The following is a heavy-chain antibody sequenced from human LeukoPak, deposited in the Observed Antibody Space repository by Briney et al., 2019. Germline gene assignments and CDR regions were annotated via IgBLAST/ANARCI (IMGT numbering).Heavy chain of an antibody. D-gene: IGHD4-23*01. CDR1: GYSFTSNW. V-gene: IGHV5-51*01. CDR2: IYPGDSDT. J-gene: IGHJ3*02. Sequence: PGESLKISCKGSGYSFTSNWIGWVRQMPGRGLEWMGIIYPGDSDTRYSPSFQGQVTISADKSISTAYLQWSSLKALDTAMYYCARPPDDYGGSHGAFDIWGQGTMVTVSS. CDR3: ARPPDDYGGSHGAFDI.